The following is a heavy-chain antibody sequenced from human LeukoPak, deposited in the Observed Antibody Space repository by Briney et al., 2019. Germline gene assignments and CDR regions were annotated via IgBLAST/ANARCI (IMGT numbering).Heavy chain of an antibody. Sequence: GGSLRLSCAASGFTVSSNYMSWVRQTPGKGLEWVSVIYSGGSTYYADSVKGRFTISRDNSKNTLYLQMNSLRAEDTAVYYCARAPPFDYDILTGYPFDYWGQGTLVTVSS. D-gene: IGHD3-9*01. CDR2: IYSGGST. V-gene: IGHV3-53*01. CDR1: GFTVSSNY. CDR3: ARAPPFDYDILTGYPFDY. J-gene: IGHJ4*02.